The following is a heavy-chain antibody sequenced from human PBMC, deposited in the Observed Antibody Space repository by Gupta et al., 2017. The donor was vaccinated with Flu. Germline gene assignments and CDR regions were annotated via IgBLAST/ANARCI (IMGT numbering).Heavy chain of an antibody. J-gene: IGHJ6*02. V-gene: IGHV3-53*04. CDR3: ARDRAITFGGVMPLLSYGMDV. Sequence: EVQLVESGGGLVQPGGSLRLSCAASGFTVSSNYMSWVRQAPGKGLEWVSVIYSGGSTYYADSVKGRFTISRHNSKNTLYLQMNSLRAEDTAVYYCARDRAITFGGVMPLLSYGMDVWGQGTTVTVSS. CDR2: IYSGGST. CDR1: GFTVSSNY. D-gene: IGHD3-16*01.